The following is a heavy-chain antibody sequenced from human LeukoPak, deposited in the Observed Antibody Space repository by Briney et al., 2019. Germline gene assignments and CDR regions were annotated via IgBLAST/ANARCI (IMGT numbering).Heavy chain of an antibody. D-gene: IGHD3-10*01. CDR3: ARGRGYYGSGSKNWFDP. CDR1: GDSISSHY. V-gene: IGHV4-59*11. J-gene: IGHJ5*02. CDR2: FSYSGST. Sequence: SETLSLTCTVSGDSISSHYWSWIRHPPGKGLEWIGYFSYSGSTNYNPSLKSRVTISVDTSKNQFSLKLSSVTAADTAVYYCARGRGYYGSGSKNWFDPWGQGTLVTVSS.